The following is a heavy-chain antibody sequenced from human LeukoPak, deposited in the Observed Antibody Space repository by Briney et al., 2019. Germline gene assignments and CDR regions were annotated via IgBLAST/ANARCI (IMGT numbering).Heavy chain of an antibody. J-gene: IGHJ4*02. CDR1: GFSLSGYW. Sequence: GGSLRLSCAASGFSLSGYWMTWVRQAPGKGLEWVSAISGSGGSTYYADSVKGRFTISRDNSKNTLYLQMNSLRAEDTAVYYCAKVGGYYDILTGYSHFDYWGQGTLVTVSS. D-gene: IGHD3-9*01. V-gene: IGHV3-23*01. CDR2: ISGSGGST. CDR3: AKVGGYYDILTGYSHFDY.